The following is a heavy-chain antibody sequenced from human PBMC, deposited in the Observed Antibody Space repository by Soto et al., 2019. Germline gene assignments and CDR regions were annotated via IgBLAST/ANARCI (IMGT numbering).Heavy chain of an antibody. CDR3: ASRVVVVATRPDY. Sequence: SETLSLTCTVSGGSISSSSYYWGWIRQPPGKGLEWIGSIYYSGSTYYNPSLKSRVTISVDTSKNQFSLKLSSVTAADTAVYYCASRVVVVATRPDYWGQGTLVTVSS. D-gene: IGHD2-15*01. V-gene: IGHV4-39*01. CDR1: GGSISSSSYY. J-gene: IGHJ4*02. CDR2: IYYSGST.